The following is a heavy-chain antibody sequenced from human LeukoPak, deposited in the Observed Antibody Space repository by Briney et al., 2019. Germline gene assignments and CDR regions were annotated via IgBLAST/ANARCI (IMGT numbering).Heavy chain of an antibody. J-gene: IGHJ4*02. V-gene: IGHV3-21*01. CDR1: GFAFSDYW. CDR2: ISSSSSYI. CDR3: YYYDSSGYYPSSFDY. D-gene: IGHD3-22*01. Sequence: GGSLRLSCVASGFAFSDYWMNWVRQAPGKGLEWVSSISSSSSYIYYADSVKGRFTISRDNAKNSLYLQMNSLRAEDTAVYYCYYYDSSGYYPSSFDYWGQGTLVTVSS.